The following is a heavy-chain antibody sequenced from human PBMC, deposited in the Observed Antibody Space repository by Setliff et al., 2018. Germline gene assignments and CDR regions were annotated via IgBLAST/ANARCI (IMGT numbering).Heavy chain of an antibody. CDR2: IIPIFPSP. CDR1: GDSFRRHA. D-gene: IGHD3-16*01. V-gene: IGHV1-69*13. CDR3: ARSRGTWGTSFGY. J-gene: IGHJ4*02. Sequence: SVKVSCKTSGDSFRRHAISWVRQAPGQGLEWMGGIIPIFPSPKYAQKFQGRVTITADESTSTAYMGLSSLRFEDTAVYYCARSRGTWGTSFGYWGLGTLVTVSS.